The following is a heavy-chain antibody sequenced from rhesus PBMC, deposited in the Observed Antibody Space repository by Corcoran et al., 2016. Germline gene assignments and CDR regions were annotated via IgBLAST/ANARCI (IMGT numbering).Heavy chain of an antibody. V-gene: IGHV6-1*01. CDR2: TYYRSKWYN. CDR3: ARDVSSEGWYFDL. J-gene: IGHJ2*01. CDR1: GDSVSSNRAT. Sequence: QVQLQESGPGLVKPSQTLSLTCAISGDSVSSNRATWNWTRQSPSQGLEWLGRTYYRSKWYNDYAQSVQNRITINPDTSKNQFSLQLNSVTPEDMAVYYCARDVSSEGWYFDLWGPGTPITISS.